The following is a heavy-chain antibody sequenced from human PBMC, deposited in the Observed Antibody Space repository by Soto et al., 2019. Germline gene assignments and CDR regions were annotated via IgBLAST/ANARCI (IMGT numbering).Heavy chain of an antibody. CDR2: IWYDGSNK. D-gene: IGHD5-18*01. CDR3: GRDGALWDTAVVYS. CDR1: GFTFSTYG. J-gene: IGHJ4*02. V-gene: IGHV3-33*01. Sequence: QVQLVESGGGVVQPAKSLRLSCAASGFTFSTYGMHWVRQAPGKGLEWVAVIWYDGSNKYHGDSLKGRFTISRDNSKNTLYLQINNLRAEDTAVYYCGRDGALWDTAVVYSWGQGILVTVAS.